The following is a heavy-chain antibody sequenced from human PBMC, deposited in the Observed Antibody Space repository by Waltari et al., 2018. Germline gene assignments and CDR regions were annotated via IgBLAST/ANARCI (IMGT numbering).Heavy chain of an antibody. CDR1: GFIVSSNY. Sequence: EVQLVESGGGLIQPGGSLRLSCAASGFIVSSNYMSWVRQAPGRGREWVSLIYSGGSTYYADSVKGRFTISRDNSKNTLYLQMDSLSVEDTAVYYCARWQQWPVRAFDYWGQGTLATVSS. V-gene: IGHV3-53*01. D-gene: IGHD6-19*01. J-gene: IGHJ4*02. CDR2: IYSGGST. CDR3: ARWQQWPVRAFDY.